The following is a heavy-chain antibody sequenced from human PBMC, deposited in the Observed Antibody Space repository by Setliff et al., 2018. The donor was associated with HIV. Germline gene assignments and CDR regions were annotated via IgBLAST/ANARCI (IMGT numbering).Heavy chain of an antibody. J-gene: IGHJ4*02. Sequence: SETLSLTCSVSGDSISSESSFWSWVRQYPGKGLELIGYISHSGNTYYNPSLKSRITISVDTSKNQFSLRLSSVTAADTAVYYCARSGSSSPYYFDYWGQGTLVTVSS. CDR3: ARSGSSSPYYFDY. D-gene: IGHD6-6*01. V-gene: IGHV4-31*03. CDR2: ISHSGNT. CDR1: GDSISSESSF.